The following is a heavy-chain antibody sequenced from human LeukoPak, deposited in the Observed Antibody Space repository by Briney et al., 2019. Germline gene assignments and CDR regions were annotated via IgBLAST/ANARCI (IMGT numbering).Heavy chain of an antibody. Sequence: SGPTLVNPTQTLTLTCTFSGFSLSTSRMCVSWIRQPPGKALEWLARIDWDDDKYYRTSLKTRLTVSKDTSKNQVVLTMTNMDPVDTATYYCARSISGDRTLDYWGQGTLVTVSS. D-gene: IGHD2-21*01. V-gene: IGHV2-70*11. CDR2: IDWDDDK. J-gene: IGHJ4*02. CDR3: ARSISGDRTLDY. CDR1: GFSLSTSRMC.